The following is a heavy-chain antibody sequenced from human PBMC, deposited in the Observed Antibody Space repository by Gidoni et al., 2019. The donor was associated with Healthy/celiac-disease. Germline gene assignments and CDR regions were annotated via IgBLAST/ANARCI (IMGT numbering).Heavy chain of an antibody. CDR2: IKSKNDGGTT. J-gene: IGHJ1*01. V-gene: IGHV3-15*01. D-gene: IGHD2-21*02. CDR3: TTEGVVVTATSAEYFQH. Sequence: EVQLVESVGCLVKPGGSLRLSCAASGFTFSNAWLSWFRQAPGQGLEWVGRIKSKNDGGTTDYAATVKGRLTISRDDSKNTLYLQMNSLKTEDTAVYYCTTEGVVVTATSAEYFQHWGQGTLVTVSS. CDR1: GFTFSNAW.